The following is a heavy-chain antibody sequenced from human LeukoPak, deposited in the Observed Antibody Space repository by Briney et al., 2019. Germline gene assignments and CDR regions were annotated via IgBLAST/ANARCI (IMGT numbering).Heavy chain of an antibody. Sequence: GGSLRLSCAASGFTFSDYYMSWIRRAPGKGLEWVSYISSSSSYTNYADSVKGRFTISRDNAKNSLYLQMNSLRAEDTAVYYCARHDLMITFGGVTPLDAFDIWGQGTMVTVSS. J-gene: IGHJ3*02. D-gene: IGHD3-16*01. CDR3: ARHDLMITFGGVTPLDAFDI. CDR2: ISSSSSYT. V-gene: IGHV3-11*06. CDR1: GFTFSDYY.